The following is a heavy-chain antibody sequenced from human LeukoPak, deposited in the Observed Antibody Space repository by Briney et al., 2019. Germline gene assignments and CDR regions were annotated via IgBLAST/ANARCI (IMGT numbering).Heavy chain of an antibody. Sequence: GESLRISCKGSGYSFTSYWIGWVRQMPGKGLEWMGIIYPGDSDTRYGPSFQGQVTISADKSISTAYLQWSSLKASDTAMYYCARTDYYGSGTYAFDIWGQGTMVTVSS. CDR2: IYPGDSDT. CDR3: ARTDYYGSGTYAFDI. J-gene: IGHJ3*02. D-gene: IGHD3-10*01. CDR1: GYSFTSYW. V-gene: IGHV5-51*01.